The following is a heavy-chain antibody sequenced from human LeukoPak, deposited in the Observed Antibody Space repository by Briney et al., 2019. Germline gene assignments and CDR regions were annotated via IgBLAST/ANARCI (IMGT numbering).Heavy chain of an antibody. Sequence: GGSLRLSCAASGFTFSSYGMHWVRQAPGKGLEWVAVISYDGSNKYYADSVKGRFTISRDNSKNTLCLQMNSLRAEDTAVYYCARETTRIPRFDYWGQGTLVTVSS. V-gene: IGHV3-30*03. D-gene: IGHD1-7*01. J-gene: IGHJ4*02. CDR3: ARETTRIPRFDY. CDR1: GFTFSSYG. CDR2: ISYDGSNK.